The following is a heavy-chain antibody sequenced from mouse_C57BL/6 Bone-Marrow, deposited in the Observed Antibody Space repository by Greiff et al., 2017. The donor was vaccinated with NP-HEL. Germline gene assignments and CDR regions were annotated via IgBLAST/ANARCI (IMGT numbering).Heavy chain of an antibody. Sequence: VQLKESGTVLARPGASVKMSCKTSGYTFTSYWMHWVKQRPGQGLEWIGAIYPGNSDTSYNQKFKGKAKLTAVTSASTAYMELSSLTNEDSAVYYCTKGRISYGYDGEAFAYWGQGTLVTVSA. V-gene: IGHV1-5*01. CDR3: TKGRISYGYDGEAFAY. CDR2: IYPGNSDT. CDR1: GYTFTSYW. J-gene: IGHJ3*01. D-gene: IGHD2-2*01.